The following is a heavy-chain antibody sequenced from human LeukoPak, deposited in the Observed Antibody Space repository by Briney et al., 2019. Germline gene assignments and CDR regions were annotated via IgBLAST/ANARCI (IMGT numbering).Heavy chain of an antibody. CDR3: ARDAAQGYSYGLIGRGH. D-gene: IGHD5-18*01. J-gene: IGHJ4*02. CDR2: IISDGSST. Sequence: GVXXIISDGSSTSYADSVKGRFTISRDNAKNTLYLQMNSLRAEDTAVYYCARDAAQGYSYGLIGRGHWGQGTLVTVSS. V-gene: IGHV3-74*01.